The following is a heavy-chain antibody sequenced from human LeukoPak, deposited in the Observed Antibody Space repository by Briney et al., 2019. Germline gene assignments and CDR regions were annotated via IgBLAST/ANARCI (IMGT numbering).Heavy chain of an antibody. J-gene: IGHJ5*02. V-gene: IGHV3-11*01. CDR2: IGNSDSSI. D-gene: IGHD2-15*01. CDR1: GFIFSDYY. CDR3: ARVRYCNIGSCRADP. Sequence: GGSLRLSCAASGFIFSDYYMSWIRQAPGKGLEWVSYIGNSDSSINYADSVKGRFTISRDNAKNSLFLHMNSLRAEDTAVYYCARVRYCNIGSCRADPWGQGTLVTVSS.